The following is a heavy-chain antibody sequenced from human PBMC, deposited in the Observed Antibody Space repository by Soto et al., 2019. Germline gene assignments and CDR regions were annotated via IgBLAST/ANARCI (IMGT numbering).Heavy chain of an antibody. V-gene: IGHV1-58*01. CDR1: GFTFTSSA. CDR3: AKPLPHIAAFSPLLGMDV. Sequence: SVKVSCKASGFTFTSSAVQWVRQARGQRLEWIGWIVVGSGNTNYAQKFQERVTITRDMSTSTAYMELNSLRAEDTAVYYCAKPLPHIAAFSPLLGMDVWGQGTTVTVSS. J-gene: IGHJ6*02. D-gene: IGHD6-6*01. CDR2: IVVGSGNT.